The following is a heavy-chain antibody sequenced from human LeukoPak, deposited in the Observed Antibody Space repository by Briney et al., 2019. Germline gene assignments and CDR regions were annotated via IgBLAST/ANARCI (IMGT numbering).Heavy chain of an antibody. Sequence: PGGSLRLSCAASGFTVSSNYMSWVRQAPGKGLEWVSVIYSGGSTYYADSVKGRFTISRDNSKNTLYLQMNSLRAEDTAVYYCARTQYSSSWFFDYWGQGTLATVSS. CDR3: ARTQYSSSWFFDY. J-gene: IGHJ4*02. CDR2: IYSGGST. V-gene: IGHV3-66*01. CDR1: GFTVSSNY. D-gene: IGHD6-13*01.